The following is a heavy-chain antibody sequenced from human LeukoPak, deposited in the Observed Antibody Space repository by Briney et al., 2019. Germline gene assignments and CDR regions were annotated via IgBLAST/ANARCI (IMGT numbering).Heavy chain of an antibody. V-gene: IGHV3-23*01. CDR2: ISGSGGST. D-gene: IGHD6-13*01. CDR3: AKDPREEQQLVFPFDY. J-gene: IGHJ4*02. CDR1: GFTFSSYA. Sequence: PGESLRLSCAASGFTFSSYAMSWVRQAPGKGLEWVSGISGSGGSTYYADSVKGRFTISRDNSKNTLYLQMNSLRADDTAVYYCAKDPREEQQLVFPFDYWGQGALVTVSS.